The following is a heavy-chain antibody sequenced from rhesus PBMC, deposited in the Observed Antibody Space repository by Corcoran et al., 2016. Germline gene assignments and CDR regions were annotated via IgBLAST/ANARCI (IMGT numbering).Heavy chain of an antibody. D-gene: IGHD2-15*01. CDR2: INSAGSST. CDR1: GFTFSSYW. Sequence: EVQLVESGGGLAKPGGSLRLSCAASGFTFSSYWMQWVLQAPRKGLEWVSGINSAGSSTYYGDSVKCRFTISRENAKNTLYLQMDGLRPEDTAVYYCAGEFSTTDYWGQGVLVTVSS. J-gene: IGHJ4*01. V-gene: IGHV3-14*01. CDR3: AGEFSTTDY.